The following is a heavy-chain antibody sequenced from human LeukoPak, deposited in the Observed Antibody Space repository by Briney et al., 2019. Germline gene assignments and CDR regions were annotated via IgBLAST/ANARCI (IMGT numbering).Heavy chain of an antibody. J-gene: IGHJ4*02. V-gene: IGHV3-48*03. D-gene: IGHD2/OR15-2a*01. CDR1: GFTFSSYE. Sequence: GGSLRLSCAASGFTFSSYEMNWVRQAPGKGLEWVLYISSSGNNIYFADSVKGRFTISRANAKNSLFLQMNSLRAEDTAVYYCARVTYAVPDYWGQGTLVAVSS. CDR2: ISSSGNNI. CDR3: ARVTYAVPDY.